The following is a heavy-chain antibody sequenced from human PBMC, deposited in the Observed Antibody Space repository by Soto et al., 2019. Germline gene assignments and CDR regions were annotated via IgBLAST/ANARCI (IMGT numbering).Heavy chain of an antibody. V-gene: IGHV4-59*01. J-gene: IGHJ3*02. CDR3: AREYQTRNAFDI. CDR1: GGSISSYY. Sequence: QVQLQESGPGLVKPSETLSLTCTVSGGSISSYYWSWIRQPPGKGLEWIGYIYYSGSTNYNPSLKRRVTISVDTSKNQFSLKLSSVTAADTAVYYCAREYQTRNAFDIWGQGTMVTVSS. CDR2: IYYSGST. D-gene: IGHD2-2*01.